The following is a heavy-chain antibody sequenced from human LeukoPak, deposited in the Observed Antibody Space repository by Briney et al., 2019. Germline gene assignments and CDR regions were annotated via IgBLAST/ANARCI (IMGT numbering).Heavy chain of an antibody. D-gene: IGHD2-8*01. CDR2: MNPNSGDT. Sequence: ASMKVSCKASGYTFTSYDINWVRQATGQGLEWMGWMNPNSGDTGYAQKFQGRVTITRNSSIRTAYMELSSLGSEDTAVYYCARDLGTIRFDPWGQGTLVTVSS. J-gene: IGHJ5*02. V-gene: IGHV1-8*01. CDR3: ARDLGTIRFDP. CDR1: GYTFTSYD.